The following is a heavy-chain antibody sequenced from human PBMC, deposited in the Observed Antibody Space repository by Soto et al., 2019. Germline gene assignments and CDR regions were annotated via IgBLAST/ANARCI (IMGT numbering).Heavy chain of an antibody. V-gene: IGHV3-66*01. CDR3: VRDDGVSPYVY. Sequence: EVQLVESGGALVQPGGSLRLSCAASGFRVSTKYMSWVRQAPGKGLEWVSVIFGGGGTIYADSVKGRFIISREDSKNMLFLQMNSLRVEDTAVYYCVRDDGVSPYVYWGQGTLVTVSS. CDR1: GFRVSTKY. CDR2: IFGGGGT. J-gene: IGHJ4*02. D-gene: IGHD3-10*02.